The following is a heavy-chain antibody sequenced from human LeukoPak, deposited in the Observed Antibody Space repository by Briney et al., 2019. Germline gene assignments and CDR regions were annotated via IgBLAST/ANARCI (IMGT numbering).Heavy chain of an antibody. D-gene: IGHD3-22*01. CDR1: GGSIFSYY. J-gene: IGHJ2*01. CDR3: ARRAYYDSSGYHPTSGYFDL. V-gene: IGHV4-4*08. Sequence: SETLSLTCTVSGGSIFSYYWNWVRQPPGKGLERIGYIYSSGITNYNPSLTRRGTISVATSRNQFSLRLTSVTAADTAIYYCARRAYYDSSGYHPTSGYFDLWGRGTLVTVSS. CDR2: IYSSGIT.